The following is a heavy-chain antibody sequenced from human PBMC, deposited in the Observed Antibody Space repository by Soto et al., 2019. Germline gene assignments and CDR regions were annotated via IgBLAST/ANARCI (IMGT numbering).Heavy chain of an antibody. D-gene: IGHD3-10*01. CDR3: AKERGITVDY. V-gene: IGHV3-30*18. Sequence: PGGSLRLSCAASGFTFSSYGMHWVRQAPGKGLEWVAVISYDGSNKYYADSVKGRFTISRDNSKNTLYLQMSSLRAEDTAVYYCAKERGITVDYWGQGTLVTVSS. CDR1: GFTFSSYG. J-gene: IGHJ4*02. CDR2: ISYDGSNK.